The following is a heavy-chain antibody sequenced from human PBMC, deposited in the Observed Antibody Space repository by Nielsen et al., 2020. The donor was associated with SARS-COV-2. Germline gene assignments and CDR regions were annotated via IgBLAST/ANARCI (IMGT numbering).Heavy chain of an antibody. D-gene: IGHD3-3*01. CDR3: ARVVEGDDFWSGYSNGVDV. Sequence: ASVKVSCKASGYTFTDYYIHWVRQAPGQGLEWMGRINPYSGGTNYAQKFQGTVTMTRDASISTVYMELTSDDTAVYYCARVVEGDDFWSGYSNGVDVWGQGTTVAVSS. J-gene: IGHJ6*02. CDR2: INPYSGGT. CDR1: GYTFTDYY. V-gene: IGHV1-2*06.